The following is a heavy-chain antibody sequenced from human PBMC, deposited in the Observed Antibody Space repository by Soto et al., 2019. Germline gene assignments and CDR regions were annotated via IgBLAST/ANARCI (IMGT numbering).Heavy chain of an antibody. CDR3: ARGGYYDILTGYNWFDP. CDR1: GGSISSYY. J-gene: IGHJ5*02. D-gene: IGHD3-9*01. CDR2: IYYSGST. V-gene: IGHV4-59*01. Sequence: SETLSLTCTVSGGSISSYYWSWIRQPPGKGLEWIGYIYYSGSTNYNPSLKSRVTISVDTSKNQFSLKLSSVTAADTAVYYCARGGYYDILTGYNWFDPWGQGTLVTVSS.